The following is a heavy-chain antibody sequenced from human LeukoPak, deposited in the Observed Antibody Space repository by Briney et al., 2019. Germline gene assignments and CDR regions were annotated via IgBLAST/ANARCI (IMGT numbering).Heavy chain of an antibody. V-gene: IGHV4-4*07. CDR1: GGSLSSYY. CDR3: ARDSDYGSGLYYFDY. J-gene: IGHJ4*02. CDR2: IYTSGST. Sequence: PSETLSLTCTVSGGSLSSYYWSWIRQPAGKGLEWIGRIYTSGSTNYNPSLKSRVTISLDKSKNQFSPKLSSVTAADTAVYYCARDSDYGSGLYYFDYWVQGTLVTVSS. D-gene: IGHD3-10*01.